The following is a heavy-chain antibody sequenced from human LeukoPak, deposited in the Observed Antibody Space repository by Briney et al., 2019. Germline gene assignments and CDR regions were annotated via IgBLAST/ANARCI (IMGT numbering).Heavy chain of an antibody. CDR3: ARGVLVLNFDY. CDR2: INHSGST. J-gene: IGHJ4*02. D-gene: IGHD6-13*01. V-gene: IGHV4-34*01. CDR1: GGSFSGYY. Sequence: SETLSLTCAVYGGSFSGYYWSWIRQPPGKGLEWIGEINHSGSTNYNPSLKSRVTISVDMSKNQFSLKLSSVTAADTAVYYCARGVLVLNFDYWGQGTLVTVSS.